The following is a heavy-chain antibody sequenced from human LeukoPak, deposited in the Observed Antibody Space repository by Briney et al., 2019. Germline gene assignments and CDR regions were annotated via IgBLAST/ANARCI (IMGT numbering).Heavy chain of an antibody. Sequence: ASVKVSCKASGYTFTSYGISWVRQAPGQGLEWMGWISAYNCNTNYAQKLQGRVTMTTDTSTSTAYMELRSLRSDDTAVYYRARVRGMEGYSSGWRPKRGYFDYWGQGTLVTVSS. V-gene: IGHV1-18*01. CDR2: ISAYNCNT. CDR3: ARVRGMEGYSSGWRPKRGYFDY. CDR1: GYTFTSYG. J-gene: IGHJ4*02. D-gene: IGHD6-19*01.